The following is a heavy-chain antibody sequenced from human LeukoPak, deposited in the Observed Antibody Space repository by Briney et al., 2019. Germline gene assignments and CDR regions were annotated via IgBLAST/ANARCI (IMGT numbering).Heavy chain of an antibody. CDR3: ARDVRGGSDSPDF. Sequence: GVSLRLSCVASGFTFRYYAMSWVRQAPGKGLEYVSGISGNGDRTFYADSVKGRFTISRDNSKNTLYLQMSSLRAEDTAVYYCARDVRGGSDSPDFWGQGILVTVSS. J-gene: IGHJ4*02. CDR2: ISGNGDRT. D-gene: IGHD1-26*01. CDR1: GFTFRYYA. V-gene: IGHV3-23*01.